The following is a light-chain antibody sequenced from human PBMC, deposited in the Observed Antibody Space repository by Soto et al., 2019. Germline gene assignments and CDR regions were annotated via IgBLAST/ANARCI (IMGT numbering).Light chain of an antibody. CDR3: CSYAGSYTLV. V-gene: IGLV2-11*01. CDR1: SSDVGGYNY. Sequence: QSALTQPRSVSGSPGQSVTISCTGTSSDVGGYNYVSWYQQHPGKAPKLMIYDVTKRPSGVPDRFSGSKSGNTASLTISGLQADDEAGYYCCSYAGSYTLVFGGGTKLTVL. J-gene: IGLJ2*01. CDR2: DVT.